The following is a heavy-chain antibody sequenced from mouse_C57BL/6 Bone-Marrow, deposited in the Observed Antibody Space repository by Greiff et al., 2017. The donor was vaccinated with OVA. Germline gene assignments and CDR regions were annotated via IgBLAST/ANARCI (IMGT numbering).Heavy chain of an antibody. CDR3: ARGGGRDY. CDR2: IDPSDSYT. Sequence: QVQLQQPGAELVKPGASVKLSCKASGYTFTIYWMQWVKQRPGQGLEWIGEIDPSDSYTNYNQKFKGKATLTVDTSSSTAYMQLSSLTSEDSAVYYCARGGGRDYWGQGTTLTVSS. D-gene: IGHD3-3*01. J-gene: IGHJ2*01. V-gene: IGHV1-50*01. CDR1: GYTFTIYW.